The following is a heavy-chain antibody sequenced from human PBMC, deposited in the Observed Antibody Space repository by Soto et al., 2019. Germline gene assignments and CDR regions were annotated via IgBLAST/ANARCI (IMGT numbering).Heavy chain of an antibody. J-gene: IGHJ5*02. V-gene: IGHV1-18*01. D-gene: IGHD3-22*01. CDR3: AXVGYYDSSGYLPDWFDH. CDR1: GYTFTSYG. CDR2: ISAYNGNT. Sequence: APVKVSCKASGYTFTSYGISWVRQAPGQGLEWMGWISAYNGNTNYAQKLQGRVTMTTDTSTSTAYMEPRSLRSDDTAVYYCAXVGYYDSSGYLPDWFDHWGQGTLVTVSS.